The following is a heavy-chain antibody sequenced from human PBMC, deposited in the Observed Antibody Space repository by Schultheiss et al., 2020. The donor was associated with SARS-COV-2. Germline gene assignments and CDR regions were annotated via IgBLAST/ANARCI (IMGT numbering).Heavy chain of an antibody. V-gene: IGHV5-10-1*01. CDR3: ARQVFGDFGLDY. J-gene: IGHJ4*02. D-gene: IGHD4-17*01. Sequence: GGSLRLSCKGSGYSFTSYWIGWVRQMPGKGLEWMGRIDLSDSYTNYSPSFEGHVTISADKSISTAYLQWSSLEASDTAMYYCARQVFGDFGLDYWGQGTLVTVSS. CDR1: GYSFTSYW. CDR2: IDLSDSYT.